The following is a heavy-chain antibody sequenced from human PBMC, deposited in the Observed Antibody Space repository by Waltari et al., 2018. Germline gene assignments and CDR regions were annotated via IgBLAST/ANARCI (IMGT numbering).Heavy chain of an antibody. CDR2: ISSGRTT. V-gene: IGHV3-11*01. Sequence: QVQLVESGGGLVKPGGSLRLSCAPSGFTFSDYYMSWSRQAPGKGLEWLSYISSGRTTYYTDSVKGRFTISRDNAKNSLFLQMNSLTAEDTAVYYCARQVYSGSLYYFDYWGQGTLLTVSS. CDR1: GFTFSDYY. D-gene: IGHD6-25*01. CDR3: ARQVYSGSLYYFDY. J-gene: IGHJ4*02.